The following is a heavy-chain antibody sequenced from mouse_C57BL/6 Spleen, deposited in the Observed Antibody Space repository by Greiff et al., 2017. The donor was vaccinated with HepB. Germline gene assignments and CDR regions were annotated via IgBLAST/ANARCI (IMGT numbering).Heavy chain of an antibody. Sequence: EVQLQQSGPVLVKPGASVKMSCKASGYTFTDYYMNWVKQSHGKSLEWIGVINPYNGGTSYNQKFKGKATLTVDKSSSTAYMELNSLTSEDSAVYYCARGTTRDAMDYWGQGTSVTVSS. V-gene: IGHV1-19*01. CDR2: INPYNGGT. CDR3: ARGTTRDAMDY. CDR1: GYTFTDYY. D-gene: IGHD1-1*01. J-gene: IGHJ4*01.